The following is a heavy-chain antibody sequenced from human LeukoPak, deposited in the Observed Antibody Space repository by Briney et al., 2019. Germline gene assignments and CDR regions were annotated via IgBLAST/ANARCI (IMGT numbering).Heavy chain of an antibody. V-gene: IGHV4-4*09. D-gene: IGHD3-10*01. CDR3: ARGVSGFWLSFDF. J-gene: IGHJ4*02. Sequence: SETLSLTCTVSGGSISSYYWTWIRQAPGKGLKWIGYIYAGGKTRSSPSLESRVSISVDTSKNQFSLKLASVTAADTAAYYCARGVSGFWLSFDFWGQRAPVSVSS. CDR2: IYAGGKT. CDR1: GGSISSYY.